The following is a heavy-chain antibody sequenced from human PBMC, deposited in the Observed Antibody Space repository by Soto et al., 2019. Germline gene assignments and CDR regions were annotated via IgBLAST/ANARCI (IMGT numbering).Heavy chain of an antibody. V-gene: IGHV1-46*01. CDR2: INPSGGST. CDR1: GYAFTSYY. D-gene: IGHD3-3*01. CDR3: ARERYDFWSGSRAPGFYYGMDV. Sequence: ASVKVSCKASGYAFTSYYMHSVRQAPGQRLEWMGIINPSGGSTSYAQKFQGRVTITGDKSTSTAYMELSSLRSEDTAVYYCARERYDFWSGSRAPGFYYGMDVWGQGTTVTVSS. J-gene: IGHJ6*02.